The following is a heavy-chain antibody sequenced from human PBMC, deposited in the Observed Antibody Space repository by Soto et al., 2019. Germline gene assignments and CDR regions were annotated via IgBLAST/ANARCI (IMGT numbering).Heavy chain of an antibody. D-gene: IGHD6-13*01. CDR1: GFTFSSYA. V-gene: IGHV3-64*02. CDR3: ARGGSSWYDGVFDP. J-gene: IGHJ5*02. Sequence: GGSLRLSCAASGFTFSSYAMHWVRQAPGKGLEYVSAISSNGGSTYYADSVKGRFTISRDNSKNTLYLQMGSLRAEDMAVYYCARGGSSWYDGVFDPWGQGTLVTVSS. CDR2: ISSNGGST.